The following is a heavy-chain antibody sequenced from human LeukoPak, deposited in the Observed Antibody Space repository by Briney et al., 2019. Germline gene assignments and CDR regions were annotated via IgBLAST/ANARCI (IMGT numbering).Heavy chain of an antibody. J-gene: IGHJ5*02. V-gene: IGHV3-23*01. D-gene: IGHD4-11*01. Sequence: PGGSLRLSCAASGFTFNNYAMSWVRQAPGKGLEWVSGISASGGTTYYADSVKGRFTISRDNSKNTLHLQMNSLRAEDSAIYYRAKDPVGTTVNWFGPWGQGTLVTVSS. CDR3: AKDPVGTTVNWFGP. CDR1: GFTFNNYA. CDR2: ISASGGTT.